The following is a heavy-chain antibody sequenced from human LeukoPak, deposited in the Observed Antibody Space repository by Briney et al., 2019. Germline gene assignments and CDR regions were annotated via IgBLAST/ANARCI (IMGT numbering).Heavy chain of an antibody. CDR3: ARPLLPYCTNGVCYEAGRLWFDP. CDR1: GYTFTGYY. D-gene: IGHD2-8*01. Sequence: GASVKVSCKASGYTFTGYYMLWVRQAPGQGLEWMGWINLNSGGTNYAQKFQGRVTMTRDTSISTAYMELSRLRSDDTAVYYCARPLLPYCTNGVCYEAGRLWFDPWGQGTLVTVSS. J-gene: IGHJ5*02. V-gene: IGHV1-2*02. CDR2: INLNSGGT.